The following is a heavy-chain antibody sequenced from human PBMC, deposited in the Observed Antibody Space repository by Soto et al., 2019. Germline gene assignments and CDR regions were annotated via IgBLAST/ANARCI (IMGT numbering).Heavy chain of an antibody. D-gene: IGHD6-19*01. V-gene: IGHV3-64*01. CDR3: ARDSWIAVAGTRGTNWFDP. J-gene: IGHJ5*02. CDR1: GFTFSSYA. Sequence: GGSLRLSCAASGFTFSSYAMHWVRQAPGKGLEYVSAISSNGGSTYYANPVKGRFTISRDNSKNTLYLQMGSLRAEDMAVYYCARDSWIAVAGTRGTNWFDPWGQGTLVTVSS. CDR2: ISSNGGST.